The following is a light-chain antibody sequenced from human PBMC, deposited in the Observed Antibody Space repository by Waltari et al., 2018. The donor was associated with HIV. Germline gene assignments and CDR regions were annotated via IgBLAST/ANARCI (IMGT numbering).Light chain of an antibody. Sequence: EKVMTQSPATLSVSPGERVTLSCRASQSVSSNLAWFQQKPGQAPRLLIYGASSRATGVPARFTGSGSGTEFTLTISSLQSEDLAVYYCQQYDDWPRTFGQGTEVEIK. CDR2: GAS. CDR1: QSVSSN. V-gene: IGKV3-15*01. CDR3: QQYDDWPRT. J-gene: IGKJ1*01.